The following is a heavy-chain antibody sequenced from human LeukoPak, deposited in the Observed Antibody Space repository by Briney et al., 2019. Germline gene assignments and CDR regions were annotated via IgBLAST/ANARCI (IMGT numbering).Heavy chain of an antibody. Sequence: PSETLSLTCTVSGGSISSTSYYWDWIRQPPGKGLEWIGSIYYSGRTYYNPSLKSRVTISVDTSKNQFSLKLSSVTAADTAVYYCARQRKGTVGATSLDYWGQGTLVTVSS. D-gene: IGHD1-26*01. CDR3: ARQRKGTVGATSLDY. CDR1: GGSISSTSYY. CDR2: IYYSGRT. V-gene: IGHV4-39*01. J-gene: IGHJ4*02.